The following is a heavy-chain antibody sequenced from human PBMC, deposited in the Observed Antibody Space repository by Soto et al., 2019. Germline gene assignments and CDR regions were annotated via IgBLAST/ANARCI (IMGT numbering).Heavy chain of an antibody. CDR1: GFTFSSYD. CDR3: ARGLIAAAGRAKRYNWFDP. CDR2: IGTAGDT. D-gene: IGHD6-13*01. Sequence: ESGGGLVQPGGSLRLSCAASGFTFSSYDMHWVRQATGKGLEWVSAIGTAGDTYYPGSVKGRFTISRENAKNSLYLQMNSLRAGDTAVYYCARGLIAAAGRAKRYNWFDPWGQGTLVTVSS. J-gene: IGHJ5*02. V-gene: IGHV3-13*01.